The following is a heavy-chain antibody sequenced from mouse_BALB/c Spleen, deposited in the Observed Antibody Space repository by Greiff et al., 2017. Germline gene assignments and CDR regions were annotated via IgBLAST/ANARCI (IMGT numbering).Heavy chain of an antibody. CDR3: VSLSYYYAMDY. CDR2: IWTGGGT. CDR1: GFSLTSYD. D-gene: IGHD1-1*01. J-gene: IGHJ4*01. V-gene: IGHV2-9-2*01. Sequence: QVQLKESGPGLVAPSQSLSITCTVSGFSLTSYDISWIRQPPGKGLEWLGVIWTGGGTNYNSAFMSRLSISKDNSKSQVFLKMNSLQTDDTAIYYCVSLSYYYAMDYWGQGTSVTVSS.